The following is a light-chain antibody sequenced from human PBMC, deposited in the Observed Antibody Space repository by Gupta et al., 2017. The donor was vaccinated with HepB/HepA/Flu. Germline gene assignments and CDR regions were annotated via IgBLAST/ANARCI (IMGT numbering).Light chain of an antibody. J-gene: IGKJ1*01. CDR1: QSINTN. CDR3: QQYNNWPRT. CDR2: DAS. V-gene: IGKV3-15*01. Sequence: EIVMTQSPATLSVSPGERATLSCRASQSINTNLAWYQQKPGQAPRLLIHDASTRATGIPARFSGSGSGTEFTLTISSLQSEDFAVYYCQQYNNWPRTFGQGTKVEIK.